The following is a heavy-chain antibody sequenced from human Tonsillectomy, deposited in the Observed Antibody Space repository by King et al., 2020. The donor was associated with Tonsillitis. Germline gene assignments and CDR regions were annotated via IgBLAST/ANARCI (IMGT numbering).Heavy chain of an antibody. V-gene: IGHV3-33*05. CDR1: GFTFSSYD. Sequence: VQLVESGGGVVQPGRSLRLSCAASGFTFSSYDMYWVRQAPGKGLEWVAVISYDGSNKYYADSVTGRFTISRDNSKNKVYLQMNSLRAEDTAVYYCARVRDGYIFDYWGQGILVTVSS. CDR2: ISYDGSNK. CDR3: ARVRDGYIFDY. D-gene: IGHD5-24*01. J-gene: IGHJ4*02.